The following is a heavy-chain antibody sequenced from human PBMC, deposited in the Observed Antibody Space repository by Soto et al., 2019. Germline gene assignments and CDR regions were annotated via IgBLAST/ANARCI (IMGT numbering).Heavy chain of an antibody. CDR3: ARFLRRYSGSYSNPDNWFDP. D-gene: IGHD1-26*01. Sequence: GASVKVSCKASGYTFTGYYMHWVRQAPGQRLEWMGWINAGNGNTKYSQKFQGRVTITRDTSASTAYMELSSLRSEDTAVYYCARFLRRYSGSYSNPDNWFDPWGQGTLVTVSS. CDR2: INAGNGNT. J-gene: IGHJ5*02. V-gene: IGHV1-3*01. CDR1: GYTFTGYY.